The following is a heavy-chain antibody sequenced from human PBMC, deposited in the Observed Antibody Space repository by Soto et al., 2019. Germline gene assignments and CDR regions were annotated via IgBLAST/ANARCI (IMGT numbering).Heavy chain of an antibody. CDR2: INHSGST. J-gene: IGHJ6*02. Sequence: QVQLQQWGAGLLKPSETLSLTCAVYGGSFSGYYWSWIRQPPGKGLEWIGEINHSGSTNYNPSLKSRVTISVDTSKNQFSLKLSSVTAADTAVYYCARGTSPSWIQQLAYYYYGMDVWGQGTTVTVSS. V-gene: IGHV4-34*01. D-gene: IGHD5-18*01. CDR3: ARGTSPSWIQQLAYYYYGMDV. CDR1: GGSFSGYY.